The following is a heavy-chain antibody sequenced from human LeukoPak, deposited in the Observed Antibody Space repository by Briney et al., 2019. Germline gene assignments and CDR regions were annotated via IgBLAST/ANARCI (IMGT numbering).Heavy chain of an antibody. V-gene: IGHV3-23*01. Sequence: GGSLRLSCAASGFTFSSNAMSWVRQAPGKGLKWVSAISGSGGSTYYADSVKGRSTISRDNSKNTLYLQMNSLRAEDTAVYYCAKDKKQQLVPDYFDYWGQGTLVTVSS. CDR2: ISGSGGST. CDR1: GFTFSSNA. D-gene: IGHD6-13*01. J-gene: IGHJ4*02. CDR3: AKDKKQQLVPDYFDY.